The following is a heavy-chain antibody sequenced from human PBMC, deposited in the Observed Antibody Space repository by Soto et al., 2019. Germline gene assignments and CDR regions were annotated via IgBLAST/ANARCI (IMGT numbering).Heavy chain of an antibody. Sequence: GGSLRLSCAASGFTFSSYAMHWVRQAPGKGLEWVAVISYDGSNKYYADSVKGRFTISRDNSKNTLYLQMNSLRAEDTAVDYCATTYYYDSSGYYGLDYWGQGTLVTVSS. CDR3: ATTYYYDSSGYYGLDY. CDR1: GFTFSSYA. D-gene: IGHD3-22*01. J-gene: IGHJ4*02. V-gene: IGHV3-30-3*01. CDR2: ISYDGSNK.